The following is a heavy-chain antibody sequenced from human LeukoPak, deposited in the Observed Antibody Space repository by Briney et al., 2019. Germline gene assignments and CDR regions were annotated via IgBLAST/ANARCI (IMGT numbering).Heavy chain of an antibody. CDR2: NSGSAGST. CDR3: AKWKTYVGDYDAFDI. CDR1: GFTFSTYA. Sequence: GGSLRLSCEASGFTFSTYALSGVRQAPGKGLQWVSTNSGSAGSTSHADSVKGRFTISRDNAENTLFLQMSSLRAEDTAVYYCAKWKTYVGDYDAFDIWGQGTMVTVSS. J-gene: IGHJ3*02. V-gene: IGHV3-23*01. D-gene: IGHD4-17*01.